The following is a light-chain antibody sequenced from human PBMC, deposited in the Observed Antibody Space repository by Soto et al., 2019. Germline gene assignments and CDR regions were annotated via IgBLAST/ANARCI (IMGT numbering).Light chain of an antibody. Sequence: DIQMTQSPASVPASVGDRVTITCRAGQHISTYLAWYQQKPGQPPKLLIYWASTRESGVPDRFSGSGSGTDFTLTISSLQAEDVAVYYCQQYYSTITFGQGTRLEIK. V-gene: IGKV4-1*01. CDR1: QHISTY. J-gene: IGKJ5*01. CDR3: QQYYSTIT. CDR2: WAS.